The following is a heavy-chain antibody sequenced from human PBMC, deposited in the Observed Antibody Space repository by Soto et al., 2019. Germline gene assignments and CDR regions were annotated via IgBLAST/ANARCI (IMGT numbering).Heavy chain of an antibody. V-gene: IGHV3-9*01. D-gene: IGHD6-13*01. J-gene: IGHJ3*02. CDR2: ISWNSGSI. Sequence: EVQLVESGGGLVQPGRSLRLSCAASGFTFDDYAMHWVRQAPGKGLEWVSGISWNSGSIGYADSVKGRFTISRDNAKNSLYLQMNSLRAEDTALYYCARGFARGIAAADDAFDIWGQGTMVTVSS. CDR1: GFTFDDYA. CDR3: ARGFARGIAAADDAFDI.